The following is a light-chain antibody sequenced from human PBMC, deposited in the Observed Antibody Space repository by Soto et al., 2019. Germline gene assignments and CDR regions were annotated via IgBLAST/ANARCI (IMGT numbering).Light chain of an antibody. Sequence: DIQMTQSPAYLPASXGERVSVTCQASQNINNYLNWYQQKPGRAPKLLIYDASNLEAGVPSRFRGSGSGTDFTFTISRLQPEDIAAYYCQQYENLPTFGQGTRLENK. CDR2: DAS. V-gene: IGKV1-33*01. CDR1: QNINNY. CDR3: QQYENLPT. J-gene: IGKJ5*01.